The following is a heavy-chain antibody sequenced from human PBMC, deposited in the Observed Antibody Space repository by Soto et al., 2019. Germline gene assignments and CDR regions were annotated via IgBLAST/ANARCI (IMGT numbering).Heavy chain of an antibody. J-gene: IGHJ4*02. D-gene: IGHD4-17*01. CDR2: ISGSGGST. CDR1: GFTFSSYA. CDR3: ATFTVTTRGEDY. Sequence: GGSLRLSCAASGFTFSSYAMSWVRQAPGKGLEWVSAISGSGGSTYYADSVKGRFTLSRDNSKNTLYLQMNSLRAEDTAVYYCATFTVTTRGEDYWGQGTLVTVSS. V-gene: IGHV3-23*01.